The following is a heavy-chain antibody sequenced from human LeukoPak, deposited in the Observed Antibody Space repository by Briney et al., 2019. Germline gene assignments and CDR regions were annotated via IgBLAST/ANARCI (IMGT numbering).Heavy chain of an antibody. D-gene: IGHD4-17*01. CDR1: GXSXXXYY. CDR3: ARAAPAYGGPGRFDY. V-gene: IGHV4-59*01. CDR2: IYYSGST. Sequence: GXSXXXYYWSWIRXPPGKGLEWIGYIYYSGSTNYNPSLKSRVTISVDTSKNQFSLKLSSVTAADTAVYYCARAAPAYGGPGRFDYWGQGTLVTASS. J-gene: IGHJ4*02.